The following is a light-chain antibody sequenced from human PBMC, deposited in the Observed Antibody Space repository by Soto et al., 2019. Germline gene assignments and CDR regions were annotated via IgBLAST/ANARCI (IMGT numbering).Light chain of an antibody. J-gene: IGKJ4*01. Sequence: EIVMTQSPATLSVSPGETATLSCRASQSVSYNLAWYQQKPGLGPRLLIYGAFTRATGIPARFTGSGSGTEFTLTISSLQSEDFAVYYCQQYKNWPPLTFGGGTKVEIK. CDR2: GAF. CDR1: QSVSYN. CDR3: QQYKNWPPLT. V-gene: IGKV3-15*01.